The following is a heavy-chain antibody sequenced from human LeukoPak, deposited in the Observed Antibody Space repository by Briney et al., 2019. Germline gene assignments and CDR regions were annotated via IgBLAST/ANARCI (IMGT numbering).Heavy chain of an antibody. CDR3: AREYSGWYGRAFDY. J-gene: IGHJ4*02. CDR2: INPNSGGT. V-gene: IGHV1-2*02. CDR1: GYTFTGYY. Sequence: ASVKVSCKASGYTFTGYYMHWVRQAPGQGLEWMGWINPNSGGTNYAQKFQGRVAMTRDTSISTAYMELSRLRSDDTAVYYCAREYSGWYGRAFDYWGQGTLVTVFS. D-gene: IGHD6-19*01.